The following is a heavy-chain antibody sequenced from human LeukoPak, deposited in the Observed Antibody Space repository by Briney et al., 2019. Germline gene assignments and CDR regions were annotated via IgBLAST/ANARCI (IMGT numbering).Heavy chain of an antibody. CDR1: GFTFSSYA. D-gene: IGHD1-26*01. Sequence: GGSLTLSCAASGFTFSSYAMSWVRQAPGKGLEWVSAISGSGSNTYYADSVKGRFTISRDNSKNTLDLQMNSLRAEDTAEYYCAKASGNYPLYSDAMDVWGQGTTVTVFS. CDR3: AKASGNYPLYSDAMDV. J-gene: IGHJ6*02. V-gene: IGHV3-23*01. CDR2: ISGSGSNT.